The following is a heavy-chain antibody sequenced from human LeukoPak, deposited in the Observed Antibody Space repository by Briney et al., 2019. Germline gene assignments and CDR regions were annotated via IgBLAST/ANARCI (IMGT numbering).Heavy chain of an antibody. CDR1: GGSISSGDYY. V-gene: IGHV4-30-4*01. CDR3: AGHPGGVFLDY. J-gene: IGHJ4*02. CDR2: IYYSGST. Sequence: NPSQTLSLTCTVSGGSISSGDYYWSWIRQPPGKGLEWIGYIYYSGSTNYNPSLKSRVTISVDTSKNQFSLKLSSVTAADTAVYYCAGHPGGVFLDYWGQGTLVTVSS. D-gene: IGHD3-10*01.